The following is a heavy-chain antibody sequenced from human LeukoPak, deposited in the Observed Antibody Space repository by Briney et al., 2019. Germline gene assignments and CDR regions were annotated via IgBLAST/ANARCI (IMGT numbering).Heavy chain of an antibody. Sequence: GGSLRLSCAASGFTVSSNYMSWVRQAPGKGLEWVSVIYSGGSTYYADSVKGRFTISRDNSKNTLYLQMSSLRAEDTAVYYCAKELVEWERGVGFDYWGQGTLVTVSS. V-gene: IGHV3-53*01. J-gene: IGHJ4*02. D-gene: IGHD1-26*01. CDR2: IYSGGST. CDR1: GFTVSSNY. CDR3: AKELVEWERGVGFDY.